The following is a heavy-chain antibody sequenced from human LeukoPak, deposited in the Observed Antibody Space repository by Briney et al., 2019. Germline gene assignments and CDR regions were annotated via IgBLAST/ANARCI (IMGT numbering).Heavy chain of an antibody. D-gene: IGHD3-10*01. Sequence: ASVEVSCKASGYTFNDYYMHWVRQAPGQGLEWMGIFNPTNDGTIYAQKFQGRVTMTSGTSTSTVYMELSSLRSEDTAVYYCARESPMVYYFDFWGQGTPVTVSS. J-gene: IGHJ4*02. CDR3: ARESPMVYYFDF. CDR1: GYTFNDYY. CDR2: FNPTNDGT. V-gene: IGHV1-46*02.